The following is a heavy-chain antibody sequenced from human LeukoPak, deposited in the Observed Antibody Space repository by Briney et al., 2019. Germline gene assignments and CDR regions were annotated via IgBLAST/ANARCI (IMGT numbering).Heavy chain of an antibody. CDR1: GFTFSSYG. D-gene: IGHD3-16*01. J-gene: IGHJ5*02. CDR3: AKDGGYANNGSNP. Sequence: AGSLRLSCAASGFTFSSYGMHWVRQAPGKGLEWVAFIRYDGSTKYYADSVKGRFTISRDNSKNTLYLQMNSLRAEDTAVYYGAKDGGYANNGSNPWGKGTLVTVSS. V-gene: IGHV3-30*02. CDR2: IRYDGSTK.